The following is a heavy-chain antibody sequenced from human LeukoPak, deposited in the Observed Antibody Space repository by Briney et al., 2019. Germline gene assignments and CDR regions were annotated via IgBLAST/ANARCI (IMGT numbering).Heavy chain of an antibody. CDR3: ARVVSDGSGSYYPDY. J-gene: IGHJ4*02. D-gene: IGHD3-10*01. Sequence: PSETLSLTCTVSGGSISSYYWSWIRQPAGKGLEWIGRIYTSGSTNYNPSLKSRVTMSEDTSKNQFSLKLSSVTAADTAVYYCARVVSDGSGSYYPDYWGQGTLVTVSS. CDR1: GGSISSYY. CDR2: IYTSGST. V-gene: IGHV4-4*07.